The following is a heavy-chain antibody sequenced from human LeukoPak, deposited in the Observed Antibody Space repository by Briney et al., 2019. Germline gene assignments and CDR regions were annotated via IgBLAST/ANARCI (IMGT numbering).Heavy chain of an antibody. D-gene: IGHD2-2*01. V-gene: IGHV4-4*07. CDR3: ARASDCSSTSCTQYNWFDP. J-gene: IGHJ5*02. Sequence: SESLSLTCTVSGGSSSSYYWRWIRQPAGKGLEWVGRIYTSGSTNYNPSLKSRVTMSVDTSKNQFSLKLSSVTAADTAVYYCARASDCSSTSCTQYNWFDPWGQGTLVTVSS. CDR2: IYTSGST. CDR1: GGSSSSYY.